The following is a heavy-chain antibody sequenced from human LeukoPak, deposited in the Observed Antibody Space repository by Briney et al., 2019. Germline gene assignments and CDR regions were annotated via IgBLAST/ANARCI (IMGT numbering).Heavy chain of an antibody. J-gene: IGHJ5*02. CDR3: ARVVSCSSTSCYRRENNWFDP. D-gene: IGHD2-2*02. CDR1: GGSISSNSY. CDR2: IYYSGST. V-gene: IGHV4-39*07. Sequence: SETLSLTCTVSGGSISSNSYWGWIRQPPGKGLEWIGSIYYSGSTYYNPSLKSQFIISVDTSKNQFSLKMRSVTAADTAVYYCARVVSCSSTSCYRRENNWFDPWGQRILVTVSS.